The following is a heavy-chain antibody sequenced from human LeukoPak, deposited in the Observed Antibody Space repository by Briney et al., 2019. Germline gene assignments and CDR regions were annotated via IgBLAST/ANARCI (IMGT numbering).Heavy chain of an antibody. CDR3: ARDGPYYGSGSYINYYFDY. V-gene: IGHV5-51*01. Sequence: GESLKISCKGSGYSFTSYWIDWVRQMPGKGLEWMGIIYPGDSDTRYSPSFQGQVTISADKSISTAYLQWSSLKASDTAIYYCARDGPYYGSGSYINYYFDYWGQGTLVTVSS. D-gene: IGHD3-10*01. CDR1: GYSFTSYW. CDR2: IYPGDSDT. J-gene: IGHJ4*02.